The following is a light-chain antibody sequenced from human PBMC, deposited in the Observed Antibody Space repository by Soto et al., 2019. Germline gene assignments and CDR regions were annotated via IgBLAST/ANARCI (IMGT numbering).Light chain of an antibody. Sequence: QSVLTQPASVSGSPGQSITISCTGTSSDVGAYDYVSWYQQHPDKAPKLIIYVVSNRPSGVSNRFSGSKSGNTASLTISGLQAEDEADYYCSLYTSSVTPYVFGTGTQLTV. CDR1: SSDVGAYDY. V-gene: IGLV2-14*01. CDR2: VVS. CDR3: SLYTSSVTPYV. J-gene: IGLJ1*01.